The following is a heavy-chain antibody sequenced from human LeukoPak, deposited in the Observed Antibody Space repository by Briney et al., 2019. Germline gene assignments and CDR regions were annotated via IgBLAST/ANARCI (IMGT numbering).Heavy chain of an antibody. CDR1: GFTFSSHG. CDR2: ISYDGSNT. Sequence: GGSLRLSCAASGFTFSSHGMHWVRQAPGKGLEWVAVISYDGSNTYYADSVRGRFTISRDNSENTLYAQMNRLRPEDTAVYYCARGFCATTTCYISNRWGQGTLVTVSS. CDR3: ARGFCATTTCYISNR. D-gene: IGHD2-15*01. V-gene: IGHV3-30*19. J-gene: IGHJ4*02.